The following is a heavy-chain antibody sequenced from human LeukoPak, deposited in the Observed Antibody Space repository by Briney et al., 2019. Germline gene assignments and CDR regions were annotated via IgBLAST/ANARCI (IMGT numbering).Heavy chain of an antibody. Sequence: PGGSLRLSCAASGFTFSSYSMNWVRQAPGKGLEWVSTISSSSSYIYYADSVKGRFTISRDNAKNSLYLQMNSLRAEDTAVYYCARDWDYGSGSYYYYYYGMDVWGQGTTVTVSS. CDR1: GFTFSSYS. J-gene: IGHJ6*02. D-gene: IGHD3-10*01. V-gene: IGHV3-21*01. CDR3: ARDWDYGSGSYYYYYYGMDV. CDR2: ISSSSSYI.